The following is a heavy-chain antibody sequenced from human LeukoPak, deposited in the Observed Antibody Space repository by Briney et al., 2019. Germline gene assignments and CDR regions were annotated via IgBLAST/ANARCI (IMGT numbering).Heavy chain of an antibody. D-gene: IGHD2-15*01. V-gene: IGHV4-38-2*02. Sequence: SETLSLTCAVSGYSINSGYYWGWIRQPPGKGLEWIGSMYHRGNTYYNPSLKSRVTISVDTSKNQFSLKLSSVTAADTAVYYCARDGRCSGNSCYPSDYWGQGTLVAVSS. J-gene: IGHJ4*02. CDR2: MYHRGNT. CDR3: ARDGRCSGNSCYPSDY. CDR1: GYSINSGYY.